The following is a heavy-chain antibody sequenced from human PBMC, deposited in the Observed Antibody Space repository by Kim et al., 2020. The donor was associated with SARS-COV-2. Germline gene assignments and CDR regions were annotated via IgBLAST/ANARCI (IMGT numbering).Heavy chain of an antibody. J-gene: IGHJ4*02. CDR2: ISSSSSNI. V-gene: IGHV3-21*01. CDR1: GFTFSSYS. Sequence: GGSLRLSCAASGFTFSSYSMNWVRQAPGKGLEWVSSISSSSSNIYYADSVKGRFTISRDNAKNSLYLQMNSLRAEDTAVYYCARLKRPRPSGGDLDYWGQGTLVTVSS. D-gene: IGHD2-21*02. CDR3: ARLKRPRPSGGDLDY.